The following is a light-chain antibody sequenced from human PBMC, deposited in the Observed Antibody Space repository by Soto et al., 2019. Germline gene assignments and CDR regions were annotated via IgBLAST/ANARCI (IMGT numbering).Light chain of an antibody. CDR2: EVS. J-gene: IGLJ1*01. Sequence: QSALTQPASVSGSPGQSITISCTGTSSDVGGYNYVSWYQQHPGKAPKHMIYEVSNRPSGVSNRFSGYKSGNTVSLTISGRQAEDEAYYYCISDTSSSTLYVFGTGTKFTVL. CDR1: SSDVGGYNY. CDR3: ISDTSSSTLYV. V-gene: IGLV2-14*01.